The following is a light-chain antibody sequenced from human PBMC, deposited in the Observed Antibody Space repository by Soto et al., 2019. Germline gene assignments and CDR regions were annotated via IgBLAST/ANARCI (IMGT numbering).Light chain of an antibody. CDR1: SSDVGGYNY. CDR2: YVS. J-gene: IGLJ1*01. Sequence: QPALNQPASGSGSPGQSISISCTGTSSDVGGYNYVSWYQQHPGKAPKLTIYYVSHRPSGVSNRFSGSKSGNTASLTISGLQAEDEADYYCSSYTSINSYVFGTGTKVTVL. CDR3: SSYTSINSYV. V-gene: IGLV2-14*03.